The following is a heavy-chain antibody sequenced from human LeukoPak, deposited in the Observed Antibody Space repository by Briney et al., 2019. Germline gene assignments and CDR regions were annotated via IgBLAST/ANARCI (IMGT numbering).Heavy chain of an antibody. V-gene: IGHV3-33*01. CDR1: GFTFSSYG. CDR3: VRGRPPRSSSSWHGGFDY. J-gene: IGHJ4*02. CDR2: IWYDGSNK. Sequence: GGSLRLSCAASGFTFSSYGMHWVRQAPGKGLEWVAVIWYDGSNKYYADSVKGRFTISRDNSKNTLYLQMNSLRAEDTAVYYCVRGRPPRSSSSWHGGFDYWGQGTLVTASS. D-gene: IGHD6-13*01.